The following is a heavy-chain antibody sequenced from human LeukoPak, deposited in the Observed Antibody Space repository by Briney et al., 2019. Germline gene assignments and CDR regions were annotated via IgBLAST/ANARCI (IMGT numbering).Heavy chain of an antibody. CDR3: ATGIAAAGTDY. CDR2: INSDGSST. CDR1: GFTFSSYA. J-gene: IGHJ4*02. Sequence: GGSLRLSCAASGFTFSSYAMSWVRQAPGKGLVWVSRINSDGSSTSYADSVKGRFTISRDNAKNTLYLQMNSLRAEDTAVYYCATGIAAAGTDYWGQGTLVTVSS. D-gene: IGHD6-13*01. V-gene: IGHV3-74*01.